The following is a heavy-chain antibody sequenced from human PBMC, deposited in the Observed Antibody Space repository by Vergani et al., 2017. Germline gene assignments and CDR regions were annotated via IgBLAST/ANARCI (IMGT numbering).Heavy chain of an antibody. CDR1: GFTFSNSA. J-gene: IGHJ4*01. CDR3: VKEKIGLGSYFFDS. V-gene: IGHV3-23*01. Sequence: EVHLLESGGGLVQSGGSLRLSCAASGFTFSNSAVSWVRQAPGRGLAWVSSISGPGLSTYYADTVEGRFSISRDNSKNTVFLQMHSLRAEDTAIYYCVKEKIGLGSYFFDSWGHGILVTVSS. CDR2: ISGPGLST. D-gene: IGHD2/OR15-2a*01.